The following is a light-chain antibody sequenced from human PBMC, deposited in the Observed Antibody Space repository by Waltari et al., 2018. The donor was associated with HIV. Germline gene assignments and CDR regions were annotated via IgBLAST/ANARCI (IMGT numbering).Light chain of an antibody. CDR3: QHSYKTPRT. Sequence: DIQMPQSPSSLSTSVGDRVTITCRASQSISTYLNWYQQKPGKAPKLLIYAASRLPSGVPSRFSGSGSGTDFTLTISSLQPEEFATYFFQHSYKTPRTFGGGTKVESK. J-gene: IGKJ4*01. CDR2: AAS. V-gene: IGKV1-39*01. CDR1: QSISTY.